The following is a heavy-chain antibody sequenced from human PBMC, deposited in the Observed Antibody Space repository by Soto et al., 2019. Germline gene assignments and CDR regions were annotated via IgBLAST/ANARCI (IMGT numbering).Heavy chain of an antibody. CDR1: GFSFGSYG. CDR2: IWFDGSNE. V-gene: IGHV3-33*01. CDR3: ARRGDNDFFYAMDV. D-gene: IGHD1-1*01. J-gene: IGHJ6*03. Sequence: QVQLVESGGGVVQPGTSLRLSCVASGFSFGSYGMNWVRQAPGKGPEWVAVIWFDGSNEYYGDSVKDRFTISRDNSKNTVYRQMKGLRAEETAVYYCARRGDNDFFYAMDVWGYGTTVTVSS.